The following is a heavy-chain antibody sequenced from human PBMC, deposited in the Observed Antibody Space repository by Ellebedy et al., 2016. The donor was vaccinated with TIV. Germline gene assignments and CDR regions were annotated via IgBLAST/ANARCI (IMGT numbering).Heavy chain of an antibody. CDR1: GVTVSSNY. V-gene: IGHV3-53*01. D-gene: IGHD3-3*02. CDR3: ARGLPFLEKHYYYYAMDV. CDR2: IYSGGTT. Sequence: GGSLRLSXAASGVTVSSNYMTWVRQAPGKGLEWVSVIYSGGTTYYADSVKGRFTISRDNSKNTLSLQMNSLRAEDTAVYYCARGLPFLEKHYYYYAMDVWGQGTTVTVSS. J-gene: IGHJ6*02.